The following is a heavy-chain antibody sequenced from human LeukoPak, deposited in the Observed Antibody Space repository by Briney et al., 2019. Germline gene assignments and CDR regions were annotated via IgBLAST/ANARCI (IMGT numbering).Heavy chain of an antibody. D-gene: IGHD5-18*01. CDR2: ISHDGSNT. CDR3: AKDMDTTIITPAGLDV. CDR1: GLTFRAYG. Sequence: GSSLRLSCAVSGLTFRAYGMHRVRRAPGKGLEWVALISHDGSNTYYGASVKGRFTISRDNSKNTLYLQMNSLRVEDRAVYYCAKDMDTTIITPAGLDVWGQGTTVTVSS. J-gene: IGHJ6*02. V-gene: IGHV3-30*18.